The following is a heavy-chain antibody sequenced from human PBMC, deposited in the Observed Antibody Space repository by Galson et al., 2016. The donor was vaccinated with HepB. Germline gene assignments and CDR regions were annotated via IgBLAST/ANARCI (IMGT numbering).Heavy chain of an antibody. CDR2: ISEDGTQK. Sequence: SLRLSCAASGFTSSDYTMHWIRQAPGQAPGEGLEWVAVISEDGTQKYLADSVKGRFTISRDNSRSILYLQMNSLRREDTAIYYCARSVSSAWHTFDSWGQGTLVPVSS. D-gene: IGHD4-17*01. V-gene: IGHV3-30*04. CDR1: GFTSSDYT. CDR3: ARSVSSAWHTFDS. J-gene: IGHJ4*02.